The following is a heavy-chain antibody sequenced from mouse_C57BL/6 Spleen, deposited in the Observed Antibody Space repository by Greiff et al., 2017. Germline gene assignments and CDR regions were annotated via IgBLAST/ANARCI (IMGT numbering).Heavy chain of an antibody. CDR1: GYTFTSYW. V-gene: IGHV1-55*01. CDR3: ARSYDGYYYYAMDY. J-gene: IGHJ4*01. Sequence: VQLQQSGAELVKPGASVKMSCKASGYTFTSYWITWVKQRPGQGLEWIGDIYPGSGSTNYNEKFKSKATLTVDTSSSTAYMQLSSLTSEDSAVYYCARSYDGYYYYAMDYWGQGTSVTVSS. CDR2: IYPGSGST. D-gene: IGHD2-3*01.